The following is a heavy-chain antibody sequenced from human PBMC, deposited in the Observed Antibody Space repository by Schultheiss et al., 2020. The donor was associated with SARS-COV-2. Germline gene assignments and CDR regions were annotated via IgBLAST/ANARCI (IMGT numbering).Heavy chain of an antibody. J-gene: IGHJ5*02. V-gene: IGHV3-23*01. CDR2: ISGSGGST. CDR1: GFTFSSYA. CDR3: ARGGYVVAQNWFDP. D-gene: IGHD2-15*01. Sequence: GESLKISCAASGFTFSSYAMSWVRQAPGKGLEWVSAISGSGGSTYYADSVKGRFTISRDNSKNSLYLQMNSLRAEDTAVYYCARGGYVVAQNWFDPWGQGTLVTVSS.